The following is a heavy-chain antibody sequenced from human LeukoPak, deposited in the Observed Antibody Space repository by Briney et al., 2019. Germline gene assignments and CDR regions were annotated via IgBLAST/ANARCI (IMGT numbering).Heavy chain of an antibody. CDR3: ARDLCSSTSCYSDPGDY. J-gene: IGHJ4*02. V-gene: IGHV3-11*06. CDR1: GFTFSAYY. Sequence: SRGGSLRLSCAASGFTFSAYYMSWIRQAPGKGLEWVSYISSSSSYTNYADSVKGRFTISRDNAKNSLYLQMNSLRAEDTAVYYCARDLCSSTSCYSDPGDYWGQGTLVTVSS. D-gene: IGHD2-2*01. CDR2: ISSSSSYT.